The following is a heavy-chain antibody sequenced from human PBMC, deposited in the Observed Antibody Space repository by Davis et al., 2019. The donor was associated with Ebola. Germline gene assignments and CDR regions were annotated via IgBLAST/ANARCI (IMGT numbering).Heavy chain of an antibody. D-gene: IGHD2-2*01. CDR1: GYSFTSYW. V-gene: IGHV5-10-1*01. J-gene: IGHJ6*02. CDR3: ARLYCSSTSCPFDYYYGMDV. CDR2: IDPSDSYT. Sequence: GESLKISCKGSGYSFTSYWISWVRQMPGKGLEWMGRIDPSDSYTYYSRSFQGHVTISVDKSISTAYLQWGSLKASDTAMYYCARLYCSSTSCPFDYYYGMDVWGQGTTVTVSS.